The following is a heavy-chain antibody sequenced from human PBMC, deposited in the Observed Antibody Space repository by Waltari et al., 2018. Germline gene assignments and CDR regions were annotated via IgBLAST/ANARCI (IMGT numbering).Heavy chain of an antibody. Sequence: QLQLQESGSGLVKPSQTLSLTCAVSGDSISSGDSSWTWIRQPPGKGLEWIGSIYPSGGTHYNPSLKSRVTISRDTSKNQCSRTGTSVTAADTAVYYGARSTHHFGGTYYSDYWGQGILVTVSS. V-gene: IGHV4-30-2*05. D-gene: IGHD3-10*01. CDR2: IYPSGGT. CDR1: GDSISSGDSS. J-gene: IGHJ4*02. CDR3: ARSTHHFGGTYYSDY.